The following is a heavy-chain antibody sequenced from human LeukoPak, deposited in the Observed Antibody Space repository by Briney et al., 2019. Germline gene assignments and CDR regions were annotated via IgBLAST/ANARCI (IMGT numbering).Heavy chain of an antibody. CDR3: AKQSYARSLGE. CDR1: GFPFSDFS. D-gene: IGHD2-8*01. Sequence: LPGGSLRLSCATSGFPFSDFSMSWVRQAPGKGLEWISTTNSGGTSTYYAESVKGRLTISRDNSKNTLYLQMSSLRVEDTAVYYCAKQSYARSLGEGGPGTLVSVSS. J-gene: IGHJ4*02. V-gene: IGHV3-23*01. CDR2: TNSGGTST.